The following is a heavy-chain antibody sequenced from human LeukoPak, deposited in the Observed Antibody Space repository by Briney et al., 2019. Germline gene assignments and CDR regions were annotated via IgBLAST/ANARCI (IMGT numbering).Heavy chain of an antibody. CDR3: ARDYGYYGSGSYD. CDR1: GFTFSNYS. Sequence: GSLRLSCAASGFTFSNYSMNWVRHAPGKGLEWVSSISSSSSYIYYADSVKGRFTISRDNAKNSLYLQMNSLRAEDTAVYYCARDYGYYGSGSYDWGHGALVTVSS. V-gene: IGHV3-21*01. D-gene: IGHD3-10*01. CDR2: ISSSSSYI. J-gene: IGHJ4*01.